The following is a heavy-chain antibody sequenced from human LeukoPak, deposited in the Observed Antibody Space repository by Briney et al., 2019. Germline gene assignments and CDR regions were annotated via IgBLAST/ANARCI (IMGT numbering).Heavy chain of an antibody. CDR2: ISGSGVST. V-gene: IGHV3-23*01. J-gene: IGHJ4*02. CDR1: GFPFSSFA. Sequence: GGSLRLSCAASGFPFSSFAMSWVRQAPGKGLGWVSGISGSGVSTNYADSVKGRFTISRDKSKNTLYLQMNSLRAEETAVYYCAKEGAVGRAAAGDFDYWGQGTLVTVSS. CDR3: AKEGAVGRAAAGDFDY. D-gene: IGHD6-13*01.